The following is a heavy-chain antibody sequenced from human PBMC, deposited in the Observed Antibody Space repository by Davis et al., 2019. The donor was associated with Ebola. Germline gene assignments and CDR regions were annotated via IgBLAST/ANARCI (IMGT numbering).Heavy chain of an antibody. D-gene: IGHD6-6*01. Sequence: GESLKISCAASGFTFSSYWMHWVRQAPGKGLVWVSRINSDGSSTSYADSVKGRFTISRDNAKNSLYLQMNSLRAEDTALYYCAKDSSSSGHYYYGMDVWGQGTTVTVSS. J-gene: IGHJ6*02. V-gene: IGHV3-74*01. CDR1: GFTFSSYW. CDR3: AKDSSSSGHYYYGMDV. CDR2: INSDGSST.